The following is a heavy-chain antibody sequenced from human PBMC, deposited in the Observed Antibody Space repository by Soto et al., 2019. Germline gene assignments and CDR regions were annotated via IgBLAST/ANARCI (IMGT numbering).Heavy chain of an antibody. Sequence: EVQVVAFGGGLVQPGGSLRLSCAGSGFTFSSYWMYWARQAPGKGLVWVSRINSDGSSTNYADSVKGRFTISRDNAKNTVHLQMNSLRAEDTAVYYCVGGTGYWGQGTLVTVSS. CDR3: VGGTGY. CDR1: GFTFSSYW. V-gene: IGHV3-74*01. D-gene: IGHD1-1*01. CDR2: INSDGSST. J-gene: IGHJ4*02.